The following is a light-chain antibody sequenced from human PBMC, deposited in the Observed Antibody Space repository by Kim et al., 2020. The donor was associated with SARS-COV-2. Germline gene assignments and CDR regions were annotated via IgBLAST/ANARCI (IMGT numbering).Light chain of an antibody. CDR2: GKN. Sequence: ALGPTVRITCQGGSLRSYYASWYQQKPGQAPVLVIYGKNNRPSGIPDRFSGSSSGNTASLTITGAQAEDEADYYCNSRDSSGNHVVFGGGTKLTVL. CDR3: NSRDSSGNHVV. V-gene: IGLV3-19*01. J-gene: IGLJ2*01. CDR1: SLRSYY.